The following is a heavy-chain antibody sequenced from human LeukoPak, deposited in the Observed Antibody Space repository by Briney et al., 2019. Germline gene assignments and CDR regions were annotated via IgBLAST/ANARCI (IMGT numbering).Heavy chain of an antibody. CDR2: VYYTGSI. CDR1: GGSISGYY. J-gene: IGHJ6*02. D-gene: IGHD5-12*01. CDR3: ARRGYLGGAYAMDV. Sequence: PSETLSLTCTVSGGSISGYYWIWIRQPPGKGLEWVGHVYYTGSISYNPSLESRVTISVDTSKNQFSLRLSSVTAADTAVYYCARRGYLGGAYAMDVWGQGTTVTVSS. V-gene: IGHV4-59*08.